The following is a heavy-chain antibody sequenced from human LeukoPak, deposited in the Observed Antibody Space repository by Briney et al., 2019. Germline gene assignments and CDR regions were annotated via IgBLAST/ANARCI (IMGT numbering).Heavy chain of an antibody. CDR3: ARTTAISGWFDWFDP. CDR2: INPNSGGT. V-gene: IGHV1-2*02. D-gene: IGHD6-19*01. CDR1: GYTFTGYY. J-gene: IGHJ5*02. Sequence: ASVKVSCKASGYTFTGYYMHWVRQAPGQGLEWMGWINPNSGGTNYAQKFQGRVTMTRDTSISTAYMELSRLRSDDTAVYYCARTTAISGWFDWFDPWGQGTLVTVSS.